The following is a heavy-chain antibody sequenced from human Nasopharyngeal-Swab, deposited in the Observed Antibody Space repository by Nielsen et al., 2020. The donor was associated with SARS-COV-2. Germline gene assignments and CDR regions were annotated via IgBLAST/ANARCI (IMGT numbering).Heavy chain of an antibody. J-gene: IGHJ4*02. V-gene: IGHV3-21*01. Sequence: GESLKISCAASGFTFSSYSMNWDRQAPGKGLEWVSSISSSSSYIYYADSVKGRFTISRDNAKNSLYLQMNSLRAEDTAVYYCASSGTGALFDYWGQGTLVTVSS. D-gene: IGHD1-1*01. CDR1: GFTFSSYS. CDR3: ASSGTGALFDY. CDR2: ISSSSSYI.